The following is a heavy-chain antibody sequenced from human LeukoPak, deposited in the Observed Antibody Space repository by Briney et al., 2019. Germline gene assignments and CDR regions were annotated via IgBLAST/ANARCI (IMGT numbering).Heavy chain of an antibody. Sequence: LGASLKISCKVSGYIFTSYWIGWVRQLPGKGLEWMGIIYPGDSDTRYSPSFQGQATISADKSISTAYLQWSSLKASDTAMYYCARWYGGDAFDIWGQGTMVTVSS. CDR2: IYPGDSDT. D-gene: IGHD6-13*01. CDR1: GYIFTSYW. CDR3: ARWYGGDAFDI. V-gene: IGHV5-51*01. J-gene: IGHJ3*02.